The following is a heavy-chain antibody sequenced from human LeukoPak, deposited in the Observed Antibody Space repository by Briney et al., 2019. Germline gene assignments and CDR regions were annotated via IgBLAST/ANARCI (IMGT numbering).Heavy chain of an antibody. V-gene: IGHV3-21*01. D-gene: IGHD2-2*01. CDR3: ARTDQLLTHIDY. CDR1: GFTFSSYS. J-gene: IGHJ4*02. Sequence: GGSLRLSCAASGFTFSSYSMNWVRQAPGKGLEWVSSISSSSSYIYYADSVKGRFTISRDNAKNSLYLQMNSLRAEDTAVYYCARTDQLLTHIDYWGQGTLVTVSP. CDR2: ISSSSSYI.